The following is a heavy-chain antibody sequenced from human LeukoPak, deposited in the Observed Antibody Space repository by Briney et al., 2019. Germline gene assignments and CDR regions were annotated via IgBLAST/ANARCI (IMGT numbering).Heavy chain of an antibody. CDR1: GGSISSGDYH. J-gene: IGHJ5*02. D-gene: IGHD3-10*01. Sequence: PSQTLSLTCTVSGGSISSGDYHWNWIRQPPGKGLEWIGFIHDSGSTLYNPSLKSRIIISRDVSRNQFSLQLTSVTAADTAVYYCARGFGSGNYYYGWFDPWGQGALVTVSS. CDR2: IHDSGST. CDR3: ARGFGSGNYYYGWFDP. V-gene: IGHV4-30-4*01.